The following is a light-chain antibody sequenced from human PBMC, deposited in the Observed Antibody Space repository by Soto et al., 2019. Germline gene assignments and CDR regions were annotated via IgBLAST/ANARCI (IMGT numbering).Light chain of an antibody. CDR3: QQRSSWPPMYT. V-gene: IGKV3-11*01. Sequence: EIVWTQSPATLSLSPGERATLSCRASQRVSSYLAWFQQKPGQAPRLLIYDTSNRATGIPARFSGSGSGTDFTLTISILEPEDFAVYYCQQRSSWPPMYTFGQGTRLDIK. CDR2: DTS. CDR1: QRVSSY. J-gene: IGKJ2*01.